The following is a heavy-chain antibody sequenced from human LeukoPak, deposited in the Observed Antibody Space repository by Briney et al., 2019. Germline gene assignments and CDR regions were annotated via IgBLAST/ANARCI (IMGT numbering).Heavy chain of an antibody. J-gene: IGHJ4*02. Sequence: GGSLRLSCAASGFTFSDFWMHWVRQAPGKGLVWVSRINSGGTVTNYADSVKGRLTISRDNAKNTLYLQMNSLRAEDTAVYYCARYCTNGVCSHSSGWLLDYWGQGTLVTVSS. CDR3: ARYCTNGVCSHSSGWLLDY. CDR2: INSGGTVT. D-gene: IGHD2-8*01. CDR1: GFTFSDFW. V-gene: IGHV3-74*01.